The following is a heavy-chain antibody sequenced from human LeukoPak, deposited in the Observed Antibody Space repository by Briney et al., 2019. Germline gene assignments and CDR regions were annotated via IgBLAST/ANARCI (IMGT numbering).Heavy chain of an antibody. V-gene: IGHV3-23*01. CDR3: AKGGKWDVTPFDY. D-gene: IGHD1-26*01. Sequence: GPSLRLSCAASGLTFTSSSTNSVRQAPGTGLESVSTISGGGGSTYYADSVKGRFTISRDNSKNTLYLQVNSLRAEDTAVYYCAKGGKWDVTPFDYWGQGTLVTVSS. CDR1: GLTFTSSS. CDR2: ISGGGGST. J-gene: IGHJ4*02.